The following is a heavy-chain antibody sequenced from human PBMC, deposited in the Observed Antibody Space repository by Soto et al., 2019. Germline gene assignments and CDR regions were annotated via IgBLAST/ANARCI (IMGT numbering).Heavy chain of an antibody. Sequence: QVQLVESGGGVVQPGRSLRLSCAASGFTFSSYAMHWVRQAPGKGLEWVAVISYDGSNKYYADSVKGRFTISRDNSKNRLDLQMNSLRAEDTAVYYCARDPGLGGLSNDYGMDVGGQGTTVTVSS. J-gene: IGHJ6*02. CDR1: GFTFSSYA. D-gene: IGHD2-15*01. CDR3: ARDPGLGGLSNDYGMDV. V-gene: IGHV3-30-3*01. CDR2: ISYDGSNK.